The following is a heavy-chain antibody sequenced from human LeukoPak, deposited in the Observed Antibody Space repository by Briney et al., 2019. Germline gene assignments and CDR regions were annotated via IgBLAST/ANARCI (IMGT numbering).Heavy chain of an antibody. CDR2: IRYDGSNK. D-gene: IGHD3-10*01. V-gene: IGHV3-33*06. Sequence: PGGSLRLSCAASGFTFSSYGMHWVRQAPGKGLEWVAVIRYDGSNKYYADSVKGRFTISRDNSKNTLYLQMNSLRAEDTAVYYSAKDGLYGSGNMDVWGKGTTVTVSS. CDR3: AKDGLYGSGNMDV. CDR1: GFTFSSYG. J-gene: IGHJ6*03.